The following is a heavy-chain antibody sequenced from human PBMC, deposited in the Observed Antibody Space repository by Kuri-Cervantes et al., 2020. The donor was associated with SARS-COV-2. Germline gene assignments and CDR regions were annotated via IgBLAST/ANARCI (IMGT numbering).Heavy chain of an antibody. CDR2: INWNGGST. CDR1: GFTFSSYA. V-gene: IGHV3-23*01. CDR3: ANRGALSGSYYYYYYYYMDV. Sequence: GGSLRLSCAASGFTFSSYAMSWVRQAPGKGLEWVSRINWNGGSTGYADSVKGRFTISRDNSKNTLYLQMNSLRAEDTAVYYCANRGALSGSYYYYYYYYMDVWGKGTTVTVSS. D-gene: IGHD1-26*01. J-gene: IGHJ6*03.